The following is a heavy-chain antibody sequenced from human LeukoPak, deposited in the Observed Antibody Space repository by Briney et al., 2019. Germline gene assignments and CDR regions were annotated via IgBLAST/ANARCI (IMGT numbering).Heavy chain of an antibody. D-gene: IGHD1-26*01. CDR1: GFTFSSYA. CDR3: AKDGGGSYSYFDY. Sequence: GGSLRLSCAASGFTFSSYAMSWVRQAPGKGLEWVSAISGSGGSTYYADSVKGRFTISRDNSKNTLYLQMNSLRAKDTAVYYCAKDGGGSYSYFDYWGQGTLVTVSS. V-gene: IGHV3-23*01. CDR2: ISGSGGST. J-gene: IGHJ4*02.